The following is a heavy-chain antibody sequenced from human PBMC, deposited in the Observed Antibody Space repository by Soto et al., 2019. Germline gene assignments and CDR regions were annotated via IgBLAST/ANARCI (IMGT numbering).Heavy chain of an antibody. D-gene: IGHD1-26*01. CDR3: ARDHPLVGAPSYYYGMDV. CDR2: INPNSGGT. J-gene: IGHJ6*02. CDR1: GYTFTGYY. V-gene: IGHV1-2*04. Sequence: ASVKVSCKASGYTFTGYYMHWVRQAPGQGLEWMGWINPNSGGTNYAQKFQGWVTMTRDTSISTAYMELSRLRSDDTAVYYCARDHPLVGAPSYYYGMDVWGQGTTVTVSS.